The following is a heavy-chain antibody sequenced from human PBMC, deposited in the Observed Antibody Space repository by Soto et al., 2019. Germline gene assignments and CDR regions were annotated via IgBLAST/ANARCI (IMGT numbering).Heavy chain of an antibody. CDR1: GYTFTGYY. J-gene: IGHJ4*02. Sequence: ASVKVSCKASGYTFTGYYMHWVRQAPGQGLEWMGWINPNSGGTNYAQKFQGRVTMTRDTSISTAYMELSRLRSDDTAVYYCARDDGGRGYYFDYWGQGTTVTVSS. CDR2: INPNSGGT. CDR3: ARDDGGRGYYFDY. V-gene: IGHV1-2*02. D-gene: IGHD3-16*01.